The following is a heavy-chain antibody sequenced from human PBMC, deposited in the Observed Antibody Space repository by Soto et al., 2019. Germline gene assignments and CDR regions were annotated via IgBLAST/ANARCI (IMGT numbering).Heavy chain of an antibody. J-gene: IGHJ6*02. Sequence: SVKVSCKASGGTFSSYAISWVRHAPGQGLEWMGGIIPIFGTANYAQKFQGRVTITADESTSTAYMELSSLRSEDTAVYYCASSVAKYYYYGTDVWGQGTTVTVSS. CDR1: GGTFSSYA. V-gene: IGHV1-69*13. CDR2: IIPIFGTA. D-gene: IGHD5-12*01. CDR3: ASSVAKYYYYGTDV.